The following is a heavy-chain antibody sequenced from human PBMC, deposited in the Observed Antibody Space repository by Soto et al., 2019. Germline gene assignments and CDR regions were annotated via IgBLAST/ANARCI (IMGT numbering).Heavy chain of an antibody. D-gene: IGHD6-19*01. CDR2: ISGSGGST. J-gene: IGHJ4*02. CDR3: AKDLIAVVWYGLDY. Sequence: EVQLLESGGGLIQRGGSLRLSCAASGFTFSSYAMSWVRQAPGKGLEGVSAISGSGGSTYYADSVKGRFTISRDNSKNTLYLQMNSLRAEDTAVYYCAKDLIAVVWYGLDYWGQGTLVTVSS. V-gene: IGHV3-23*01. CDR1: GFTFSSYA.